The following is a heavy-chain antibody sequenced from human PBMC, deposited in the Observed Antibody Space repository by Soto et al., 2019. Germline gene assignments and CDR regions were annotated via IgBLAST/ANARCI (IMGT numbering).Heavy chain of an antibody. CDR2: IIPIFGTA. J-gene: IGHJ5*02. CDR1: GGTFSSYA. V-gene: IGHV1-69*06. D-gene: IGHD2-15*01. Sequence: ASVKVSCKASGGTFSSYAISWVRQAPGQGLEWMGGIIPIFGTANYAQKFQGRVTITADKSTSTAYIELSSLRSEDTAVYYCARDWSRICSGGSCYSFLFDPWGQGTLVTVSS. CDR3: ARDWSRICSGGSCYSFLFDP.